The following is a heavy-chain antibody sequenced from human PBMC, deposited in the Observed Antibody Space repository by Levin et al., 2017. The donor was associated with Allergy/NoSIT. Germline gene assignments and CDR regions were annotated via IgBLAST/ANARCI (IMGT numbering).Heavy chain of an antibody. Sequence: GGSLRLSCAGSGFIFSDHYIEWVRQAPGKGLEWVAVSRNKVNKYTTEYAASVKGRFSISRDDSENSLYLQMNSLRTEDTAVYYCVRDFNGGADWYYDVWRRGTLVAVSS. V-gene: IGHV3-72*01. J-gene: IGHJ2*01. D-gene: IGHD2-21*01. CDR1: GFIFSDHY. CDR3: VRDFNGGADWYYDV. CDR2: SRNKVNKYTT.